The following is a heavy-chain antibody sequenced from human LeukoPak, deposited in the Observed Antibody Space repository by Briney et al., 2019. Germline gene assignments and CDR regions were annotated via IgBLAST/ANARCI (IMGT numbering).Heavy chain of an antibody. CDR1: GDSFTDYY. CDR3: ARDGGLQSHFDF. V-gene: IGHV4-59*01. CDR2: IYYNENS. J-gene: IGHJ4*02. Sequence: SETLSLTCNVIGDSFTDYYWNWIRQPPGKGLEWIGFIYYNENSNYSPSLKGRVTLSVDTSRNQFSLHLASVTAADTAMYYCARDGGLQSHFDFWGQGILVTVAS. D-gene: IGHD3-16*01.